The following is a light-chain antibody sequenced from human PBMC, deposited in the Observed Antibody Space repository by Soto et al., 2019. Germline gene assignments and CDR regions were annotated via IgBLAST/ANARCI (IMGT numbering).Light chain of an antibody. Sequence: EIVLTQSPGTLSLSPGERAILSCRASQSVSSSYLAWYQQKPGQAPRVLIYGASSRATGIPDRFSGSGSGTDFTLTISRLEPEDFAVFYCQQYGSSPYTFGQGTKLEIK. CDR3: QQYGSSPYT. CDR2: GAS. V-gene: IGKV3-20*01. CDR1: QSVSSSY. J-gene: IGKJ2*01.